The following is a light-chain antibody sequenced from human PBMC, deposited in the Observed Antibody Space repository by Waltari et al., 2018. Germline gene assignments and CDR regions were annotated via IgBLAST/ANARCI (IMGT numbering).Light chain of an antibody. J-gene: IGLJ3*02. CDR3: ASYIGSALEL. CDR1: KSDIGASNY. V-gene: IGLV2-14*03. CDR2: DVT. Sequence: QSALTQPASVSGSPGQSITISCTGTKSDIGASNYVSWYQQHPGTAPILIIFDVTFRSAGVSHRFSGSKSGNTASLTISGLQAEDEADYFCASYIGSALELFGGGTRLTVL.